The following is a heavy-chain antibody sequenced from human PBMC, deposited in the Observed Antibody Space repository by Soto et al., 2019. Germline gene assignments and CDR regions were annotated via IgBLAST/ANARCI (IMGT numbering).Heavy chain of an antibody. D-gene: IGHD4-17*01. V-gene: IGHV4-30-4*01. Sequence: QLQLQESGPGLVKPSQTLSLTCSVSGASINSGGNYYWSWVRQRPGKGLEWIGYIYYSGTTYYNPSLMSRVSISVDSSQIQFSLTLTSLTAADTAVYYFARVSGDYVPWFDPWGQGTLVTVSS. CDR2: IYYSGTT. J-gene: IGHJ5*02. CDR1: GASINSGGNYY. CDR3: ARVSGDYVPWFDP.